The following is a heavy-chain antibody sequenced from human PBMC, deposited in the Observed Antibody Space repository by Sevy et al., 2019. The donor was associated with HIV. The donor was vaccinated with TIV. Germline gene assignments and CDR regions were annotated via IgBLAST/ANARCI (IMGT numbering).Heavy chain of an antibody. CDR2: FCCGCGRI. V-gene: IGHV3-23*01. D-gene: IGHD2-8*01. Sequence: GGSLRLSCAASGFTFAKYSMSWVRQAPGKGLEWVSTFCCGCGRINYADSVKGRFTISRDDSKNTLFLRMNSLRAEDTATYFCAREGCTQPHDYWGQGTLVTVSS. CDR1: GFTFAKYS. CDR3: AREGCTQPHDY. J-gene: IGHJ4*02.